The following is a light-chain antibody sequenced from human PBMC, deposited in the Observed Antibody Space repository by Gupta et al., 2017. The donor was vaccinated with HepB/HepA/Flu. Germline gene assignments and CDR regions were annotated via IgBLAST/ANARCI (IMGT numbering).Light chain of an antibody. J-gene: IGKJ4*01. CDR2: DIS. CDR3: QQCSNWPLT. Sequence: EIVLTQSPATLSLSPGERPTLSCRVSQSASNYLAWYQQKPEQTPRLLIYDISKRATGTPTRFSGSGSGTDFTLTIANVKTEDFAVYYCQQCSNWPLTFGGGTKVEIK. CDR1: QSASNY. V-gene: IGKV3-11*01.